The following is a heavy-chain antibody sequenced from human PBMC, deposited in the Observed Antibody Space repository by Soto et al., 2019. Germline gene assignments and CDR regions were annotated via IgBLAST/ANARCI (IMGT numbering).Heavy chain of an antibody. CDR3: ARLVGTQWPQFGDY. J-gene: IGHJ4*02. V-gene: IGHV5-51*01. CDR2: IYPGDSDT. Sequence: PGESLKISCKGSGYRITSYWIAWVRQMPGKGLEWMGIIYPGDSDTRYSPSFQGQVTISADKSISTAYLQWSSLKASDTAMYYCARLVGTQWPQFGDYWGQGTLVTVSS. D-gene: IGHD6-19*01. CDR1: GYRITSYW.